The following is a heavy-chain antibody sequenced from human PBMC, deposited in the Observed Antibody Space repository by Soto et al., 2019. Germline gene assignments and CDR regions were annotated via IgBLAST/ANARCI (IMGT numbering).Heavy chain of an antibody. J-gene: IGHJ6*02. CDR1: GYTFTGYY. CDR3: ARGGSSSWTPPNYYCYGMDV. V-gene: IGHV1-2*02. Sequence: ASVKVSCKASGYTFTGYYMHWVRQAPVQVLEWMGCINPNGGGTKYAQKFQGRVTMTRDTSISTVYMELSRLRSDDTAVYYCARGGSSSWTPPNYYCYGMDVWGQGTTVTVSS. D-gene: IGHD6-13*01. CDR2: INPNGGGT.